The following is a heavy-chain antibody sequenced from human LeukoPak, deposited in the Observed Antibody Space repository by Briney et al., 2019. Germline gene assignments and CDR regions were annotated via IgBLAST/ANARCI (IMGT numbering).Heavy chain of an antibody. V-gene: IGHV3-30-3*01. CDR1: GFTFRTYV. CDR2: TSSDLNVK. J-gene: IGHJ4*02. D-gene: IGHD3-10*01. CDR3: AREGYYGSGSPPSLYFDY. Sequence: PGGSLRLSCEASGFTFRTYVIHWVRKAPGKGLGWVAVTSSDLNVKLYADSVKGRFTISRDNSRSTLYLQMNSLRPEDTAIYYCAREGYYGSGSPPSLYFDYWGQGTLVTVSS.